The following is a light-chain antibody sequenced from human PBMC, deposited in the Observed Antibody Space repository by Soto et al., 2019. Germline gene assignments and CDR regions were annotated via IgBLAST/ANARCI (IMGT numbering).Light chain of an antibody. CDR3: AAWDDDLNGLV. J-gene: IGLJ3*02. CDR1: TSNIGSNI. V-gene: IGLV1-44*01. CDR2: NNN. Sequence: QSALTQPPSASGTPGQRITISCSGRTSNIGSNIVSWYHHLPGAAPKPLIYNNNQRPSGVPDRFFASKSGTSASLAISGLQPEDESHYYCAAWDDDLNGLVFGGGTQLTVL.